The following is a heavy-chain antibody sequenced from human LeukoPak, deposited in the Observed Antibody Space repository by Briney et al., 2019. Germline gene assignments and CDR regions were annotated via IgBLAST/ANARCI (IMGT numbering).Heavy chain of an antibody. CDR1: GGSISSYY. J-gene: IGHJ3*02. CDR2: IYYSGGT. V-gene: IGHV4-59*08. CDR3: ARPDKYCGGDCYSNAFDI. Sequence: SETLSLTCTVSGGSISSYYWSWIRQPPGKGLEWIGYIYYSGGTNYNPSLKSRVTISVDTSKNQFSLKLSSVTAADTAVYYCARPDKYCGGDCYSNAFDIWGQGTMVTVSS. D-gene: IGHD2-21*01.